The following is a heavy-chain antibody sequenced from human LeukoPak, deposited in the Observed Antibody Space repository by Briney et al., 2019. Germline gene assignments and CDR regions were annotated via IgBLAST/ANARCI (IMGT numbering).Heavy chain of an antibody. J-gene: IGHJ4*02. D-gene: IGHD6-6*01. Sequence: SETLSLTCTVSGGSISSGGYYWSWIRQPPGKGLEWIGYIYHSGSTYYNPSLKSRVTISVDRSKNQFSLKLSSVTAVDTAVYYCARVLAARPSYYFDYWGQGTLVTVSS. CDR3: ARVLAARPSYYFDY. CDR1: GGSISSGGYY. V-gene: IGHV4-30-2*01. CDR2: IYHSGST.